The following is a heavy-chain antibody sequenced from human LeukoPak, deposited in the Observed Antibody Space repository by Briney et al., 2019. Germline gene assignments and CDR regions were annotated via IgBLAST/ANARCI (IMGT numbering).Heavy chain of an antibody. Sequence: GGSLRLSCAASGFTFSSYGMHWVRQAPGKGLEWVAVIWYDGSNKYNADSVKGRFTISRDNSKNTLYLQMNSLRAEDTAVYYCARDLGSGWYGYYYYYGMDVWGQGTTVTVSS. CDR1: GFTFSSYG. J-gene: IGHJ6*02. V-gene: IGHV3-33*01. D-gene: IGHD6-19*01. CDR2: IWYDGSNK. CDR3: ARDLGSGWYGYYYYYGMDV.